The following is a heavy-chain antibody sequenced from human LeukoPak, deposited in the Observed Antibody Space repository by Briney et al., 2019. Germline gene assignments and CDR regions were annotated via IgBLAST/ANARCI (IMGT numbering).Heavy chain of an antibody. CDR2: INPSGST. CDR1: GGSFSGYY. J-gene: IGHJ6*03. V-gene: IGHV4-34*01. Sequence: SETLSLTCAVYGGSFSGYYWSWIRQPTGKGLQWIGEINPSGSTNYNPSLKSRVTISVDTSKNQFSLKLSSVTAADTAVYYCARGRPGNYVWGSYRGYYYMDVWGKGTTVTVSS. CDR3: ARGRPGNYVWGSYRGYYYMDV. D-gene: IGHD3-16*02.